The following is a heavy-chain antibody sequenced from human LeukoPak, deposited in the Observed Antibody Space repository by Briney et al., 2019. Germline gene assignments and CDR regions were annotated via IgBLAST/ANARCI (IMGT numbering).Heavy chain of an antibody. Sequence: PGGSLRLSCAASGFTFSNAWMSWVRQAPGKGLEWVGRIKSKTDGGTTDYAAPVKGRFTISRDDSKNTLYLQMNSLKTEDTAVYYCTTDHILRPDTAMVDLDYWGQGTLVTVSS. CDR3: TTDHILRPDTAMVDLDY. CDR2: IKSKTDGGTT. CDR1: GFTFSNAW. V-gene: IGHV3-15*01. J-gene: IGHJ4*02. D-gene: IGHD5-18*01.